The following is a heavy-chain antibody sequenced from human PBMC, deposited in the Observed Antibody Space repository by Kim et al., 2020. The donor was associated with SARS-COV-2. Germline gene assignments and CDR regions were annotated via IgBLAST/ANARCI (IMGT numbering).Heavy chain of an antibody. CDR3: VREGNIGWYEDF. J-gene: IGHJ4*02. Sequence: GGSLRLSCATSGFTFSNYRMHWVRQTPGKGLVWVSRILSNGRDTTYADSVKGRFTISRDNARNTLHLQMNTLTSEDTAVYYCVREGNIGWYEDFCGQGTL. CDR2: ILSNGRDT. D-gene: IGHD6-19*01. V-gene: IGHV3-74*03. CDR1: GFTFSNYR.